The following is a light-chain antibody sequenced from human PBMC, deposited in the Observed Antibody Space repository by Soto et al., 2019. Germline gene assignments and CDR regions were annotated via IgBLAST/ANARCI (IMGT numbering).Light chain of an antibody. CDR1: QSVSSY. J-gene: IGKJ3*01. Sequence: EIVLTQSPATLSLSPGERATLSCRASQSVSSYLAWYQQKPGQAPRLLIYDASNRDTGIPARFSGSGSATAFTLTIISLEPEDFSVYYCQQLGTFGPGTKVDIK. V-gene: IGKV3-11*01. CDR3: QQLGT. CDR2: DAS.